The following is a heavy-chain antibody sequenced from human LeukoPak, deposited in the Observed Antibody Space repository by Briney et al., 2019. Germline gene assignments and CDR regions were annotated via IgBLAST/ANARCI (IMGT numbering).Heavy chain of an antibody. J-gene: IGHJ6*03. V-gene: IGHV4-34*01. D-gene: IGHD6-25*01. Sequence: SETLSLTCAVYGGSFSYYYWRWIRQPPGRGLEWIGDIDHGGITNCNPSLKRRVTISVDTPKNQFSPTLRFWNPRDTAVYSCADLQRHSYYYMDVWGRGTTVTVSS. CDR1: GGSFSYYY. CDR2: IDHGGIT. CDR3: ADLQRHSYYYMDV.